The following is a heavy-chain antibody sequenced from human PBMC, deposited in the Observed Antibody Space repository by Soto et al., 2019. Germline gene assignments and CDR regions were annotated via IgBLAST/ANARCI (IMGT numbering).Heavy chain of an antibody. Sequence: QITLKESGPPLVKPTQTLTLTCTFSGFSLSTSGVGVGWIRQPPGKALEWLALIYWDDDKRYSPSLKSRLTITKDTSKNQVVLTMTNMDPVDTATYYCAHRRLYEAPDILTGNNWFDPWGQGTLVTVSS. D-gene: IGHD3-9*01. CDR3: AHRRLYEAPDILTGNNWFDP. CDR1: GFSLSTSGVG. J-gene: IGHJ5*02. V-gene: IGHV2-5*02. CDR2: IYWDDDK.